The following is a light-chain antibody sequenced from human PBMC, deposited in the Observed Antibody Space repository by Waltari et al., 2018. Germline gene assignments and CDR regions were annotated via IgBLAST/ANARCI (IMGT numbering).Light chain of an antibody. CDR3: QQSYRTPYT. Sequence: DIQLTQFPSSLSASVGDRVTISCRASQNINRYLNWYQQKPGKAPEPLICAASTLQSGVPSRFSGRGSGTDFTLTISSLQPEDSASYYCQQSYRTPYTFGQGPKVEV. CDR2: AAS. V-gene: IGKV1-39*01. J-gene: IGKJ2*01. CDR1: QNINRY.